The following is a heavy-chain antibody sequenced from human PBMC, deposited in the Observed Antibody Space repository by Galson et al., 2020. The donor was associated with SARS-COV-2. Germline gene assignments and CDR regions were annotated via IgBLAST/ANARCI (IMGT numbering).Heavy chain of an antibody. CDR2: INHSGST. Sequence: SETLSLTCAVYGGSFSGYYWSWIRQPPGKGLEWIGEINHSGSTNYNPSLKSRVTISVDTSKNQFSLKLSSVTAADTAVYYCARWTKTRERDYYYYYGMDVWGQGTTVTVSS. D-gene: IGHD6-25*01. CDR3: ARWTKTRERDYYYYYGMDV. CDR1: GGSFSGYY. J-gene: IGHJ6*02. V-gene: IGHV4-34*01.